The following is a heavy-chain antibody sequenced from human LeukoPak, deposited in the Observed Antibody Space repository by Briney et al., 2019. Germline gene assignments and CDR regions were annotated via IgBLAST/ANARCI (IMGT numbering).Heavy chain of an antibody. D-gene: IGHD5-12*01. J-gene: IGHJ3*02. CDR2: ISYDGSNK. CDR3: ARDEGYSGFNDAFDI. CDR1: GFTFSSYA. Sequence: GGSLRLSCAASGFTFSSYAMHWVRQAPGKGLEWVAVISYDGSNKYYADSVKGRFTISRDNSKNTLYLQMNSLRAEDTAVYYCARDEGYSGFNDAFDIWGQGTMVTVSS. V-gene: IGHV3-30-3*01.